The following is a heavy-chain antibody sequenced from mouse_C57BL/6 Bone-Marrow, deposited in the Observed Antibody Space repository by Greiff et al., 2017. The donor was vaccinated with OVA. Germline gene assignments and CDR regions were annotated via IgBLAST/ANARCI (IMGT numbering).Heavy chain of an antibody. V-gene: IGHV5-15*01. J-gene: IGHJ1*03. Sequence: EVQLVESGGGLVQPGGSLKLSCAASGFTFSDYGMAWVRQAPRKGPEWVAFISNLAYSIYYADTVTGRFTISRENAKNTLYLEMSSLRSEDTAMYYCARRGFGVPTTVVAHWYFDVWGTGTTVTVSS. CDR1: GFTFSDYG. CDR2: ISNLAYSI. D-gene: IGHD1-1*01. CDR3: ARRGFGVPTTVVAHWYFDV.